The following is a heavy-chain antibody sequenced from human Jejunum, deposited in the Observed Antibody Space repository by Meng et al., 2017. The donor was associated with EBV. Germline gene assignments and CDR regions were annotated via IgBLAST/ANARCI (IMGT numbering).Heavy chain of an antibody. V-gene: IGHV3-30*04. CDR1: GFTFGDYA. D-gene: IGHD1-14*01. Sequence: QVGLVGAGGGVGQAGRALRLSCAASGFTFGDYAMHWVRQGPGKGREWVALVSYGGSDKLYADSVKGRFTIYRDNSDNTLFLQMNSLKPEDTAVYYCAKERRGFYAEHWGQGTLVTVSS. CDR3: AKERRGFYAEH. CDR2: VSYGGSDK. J-gene: IGHJ4*02.